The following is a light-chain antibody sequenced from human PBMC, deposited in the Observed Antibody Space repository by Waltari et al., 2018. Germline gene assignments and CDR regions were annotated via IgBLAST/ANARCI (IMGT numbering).Light chain of an antibody. CDR3: QQTDSFPLT. J-gene: IGKJ4*01. V-gene: IGKV1-12*01. CDR2: GSS. Sequence: DIQMTQSPSSVSASVGDRVSISCRASQDVSTWLAWYQQKPGKPPNLLTYGSSTLQSGVPSRFSGSGSGTDFTLTINGLQPEDFASYFCQQTDSFPLTFGGGTKVEIK. CDR1: QDVSTW.